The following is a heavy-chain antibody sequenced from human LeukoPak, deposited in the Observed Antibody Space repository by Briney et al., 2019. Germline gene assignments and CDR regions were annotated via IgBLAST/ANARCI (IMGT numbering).Heavy chain of an antibody. CDR1: GFTFKNAW. J-gene: IGHJ4*02. V-gene: IGHV3-15*01. CDR2: IKSKTNGGTA. Sequence: GPSLRLSCAASGFTFKNAWMTWVRQAPGKGLEWVGRIKSKTNGGTADYAAPVKGRFTISRDDSKNTLYLQLNSLKTEDTGVYYCRIHFGGNSRSDSWGQGTLVTVSS. CDR3: RIHFGGNSRSDS. D-gene: IGHD4-23*01.